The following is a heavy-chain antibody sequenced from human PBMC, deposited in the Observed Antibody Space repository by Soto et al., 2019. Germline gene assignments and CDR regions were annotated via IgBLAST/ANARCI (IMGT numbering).Heavy chain of an antibody. J-gene: IGHJ4*02. CDR2: VNPSGGHT. D-gene: IGHD2-21*02. CDR1: GDIFTDYY. V-gene: IGHV1-46*01. Sequence: QVQLMQSGAEVKKPGASVKVSCKASGDIFTDYYIHWVRQAPGQGLEWMGTVNPSGGHTTYAQHFLGRVTMTRDTSTSTLYMELTSLTSEDTAVYYCARGGHVVVVTAALDYWGQGTLVTVSS. CDR3: ARGGHVVVVTAALDY.